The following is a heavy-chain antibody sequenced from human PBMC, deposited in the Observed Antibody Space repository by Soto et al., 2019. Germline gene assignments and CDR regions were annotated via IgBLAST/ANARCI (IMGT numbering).Heavy chain of an antibody. CDR3: ARGRFGMDV. V-gene: IGHV3-53*01. CDR1: TSGFGGSNY. CDR2: IYRDGNT. J-gene: IGHJ6*02. Sequence: LILSCAASTSGFGGSNYMTWVRQAPGKGLEWVSVIYRDGNTYYVDSVKGRFTISRDNSKNTLYLQMNSLRGEDTAVYYCARGRFGMDVWGQGTTVTVSS.